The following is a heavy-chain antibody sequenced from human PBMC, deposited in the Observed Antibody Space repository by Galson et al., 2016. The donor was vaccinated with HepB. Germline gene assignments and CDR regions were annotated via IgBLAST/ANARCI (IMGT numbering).Heavy chain of an antibody. J-gene: IGHJ4*02. CDR1: GLTFSDQY. V-gene: IGHV3-11*04. Sequence: SLRLSCAASGLTFSDQYMSWIRQAPGKGLEFVSYISSSGSFINYADSVKGRFTISRDNAKKSVYLEMNSLRVEDTAVYYCARDGDGSQNDFDYWGQGTLVTVSS. CDR2: ISSSGSFI. CDR3: ARDGDGSQNDFDY. D-gene: IGHD1-1*01.